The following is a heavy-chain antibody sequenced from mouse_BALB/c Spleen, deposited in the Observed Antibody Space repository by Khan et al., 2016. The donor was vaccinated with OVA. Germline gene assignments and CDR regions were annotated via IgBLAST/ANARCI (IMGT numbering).Heavy chain of an antibody. D-gene: IGHD2-14*01. CDR3: VRDGAYYRNDGWFAY. CDR1: GYTFTSYT. CDR2: INPSNGYT. Sequence: QVQLQQSGAELARPGASVKMSCKASGYTFTSYTIHWIKMRPGQGLEWIGYINPSNGYTNYNQKFKDKATLTADKSSTTAYMQLSSLTSDDSAFYNWVRDGAYYRNDGWFAYWGLGTLVTVSA. V-gene: IGHV1-4*01. J-gene: IGHJ3*01.